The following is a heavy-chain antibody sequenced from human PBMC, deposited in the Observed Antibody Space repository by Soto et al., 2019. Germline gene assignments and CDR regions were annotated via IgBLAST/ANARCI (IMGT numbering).Heavy chain of an antibody. V-gene: IGHV3-74*01. CDR3: ARGVLWFGELYYYYYGMDV. D-gene: IGHD3-10*01. J-gene: IGHJ6*02. CDR1: GFTFSSYW. Sequence: PGGSLRLSCAASGFTFSSYWMHWVRQAPGKGLVWVSRINSDGSSTSYADSVKGRFTISRDNAKNTLYLQMNSLRAEDTAVYYCARGVLWFGELYYYYYGMDVWGQGTTVTVS. CDR2: INSDGSST.